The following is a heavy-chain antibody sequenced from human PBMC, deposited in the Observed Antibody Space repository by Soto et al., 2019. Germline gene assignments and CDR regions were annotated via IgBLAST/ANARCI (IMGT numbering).Heavy chain of an antibody. CDR2: INPYNGNT. Sequence: ASVKVSCXASGYSFSSYGVSWVRQAPGQGLEWIGWINPYNGNTLNAQNLQGRVTLTTDTSTSTAYMELRSLRSDDTAIYYCARDPGAATFDYWGQGTLVTVSS. CDR1: GYSFSSYG. V-gene: IGHV1-18*04. J-gene: IGHJ4*01. CDR3: ARDPGAATFDY. D-gene: IGHD1-26*01.